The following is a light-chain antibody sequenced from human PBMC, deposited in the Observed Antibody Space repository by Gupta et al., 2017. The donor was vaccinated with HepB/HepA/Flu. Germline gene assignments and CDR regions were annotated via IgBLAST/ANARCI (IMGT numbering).Light chain of an antibody. V-gene: IGLV1-40*01. Sequence: HSILTQPPSVSGAPGPRVTISCTGTSFDIGAGYDVHWYRQSPGTAPRLIIYDNINRPSGVPDRLSGSKSGTSASLAITGLQPEDEADYYCQSFDSRLNGYVFGSGTKVTVL. CDR3: QSFDSRLNGYV. CDR1: SFDIGAGYD. CDR2: DNI. J-gene: IGLJ1*01.